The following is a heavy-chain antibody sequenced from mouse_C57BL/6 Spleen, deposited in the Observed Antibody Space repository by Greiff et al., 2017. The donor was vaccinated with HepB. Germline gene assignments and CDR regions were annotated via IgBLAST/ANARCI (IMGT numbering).Heavy chain of an antibody. CDR2: ISSGSSTI. D-gene: IGHD2-4*01. V-gene: IGHV5-17*01. CDR3: ASGGDDYYFDY. CDR1: GFTFSDYG. J-gene: IGHJ2*01. Sequence: EVHLVESGGGLVKPGGSLKLSCAASGFTFSDYGMHWVRQAPEKGLEWVAYISSGSSTIYYADTVKGRFTISRDNAKNTLFLQMTSLRSEDTAMYYCASGGDDYYFDYWGQGTTLTVSS.